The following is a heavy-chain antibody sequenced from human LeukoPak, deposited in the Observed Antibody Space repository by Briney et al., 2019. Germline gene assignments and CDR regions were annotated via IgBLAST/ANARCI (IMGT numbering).Heavy chain of an antibody. J-gene: IGHJ4*02. CDR3: ARVRGGYGDVHFDY. D-gene: IGHD4-17*01. CDR2: IYYSGST. Sequence: PSETLSLTCTVSGGSISSYYWSWIRQPPGKGLEWIGYIYYSGSTNYNPSLKSRVTISVDTSKNQFSLKLSSVTAADTAVYYCARVRGGYGDVHFDYWGQGTLVTVSS. CDR1: GGSISSYY. V-gene: IGHV4-59*01.